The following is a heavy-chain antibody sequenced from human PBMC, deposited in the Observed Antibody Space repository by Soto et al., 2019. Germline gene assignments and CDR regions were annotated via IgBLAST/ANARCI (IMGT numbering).Heavy chain of an antibody. V-gene: IGHV1-69*06. CDR1: GGTFSSYA. D-gene: IGHD3-22*01. CDR3: ARGYYDSSGYYPGYYYGMDV. J-gene: IGHJ6*02. Sequence: GASVKVSCKASGGTFSSYAISWVRQAPGQGLEWMGGIIPIFGTANYAQKFQGRVTITADKSTSTAYMELSSLRSEDTAVYYCARGYYDSSGYYPGYYYGMDVWGQGTTVTVSS. CDR2: IIPIFGTA.